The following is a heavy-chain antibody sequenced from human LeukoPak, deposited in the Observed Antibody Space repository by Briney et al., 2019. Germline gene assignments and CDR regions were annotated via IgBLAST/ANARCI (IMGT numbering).Heavy chain of an antibody. CDR3: ARHMQWLVRGWFDP. CDR1: GGSISSYY. D-gene: IGHD6-19*01. J-gene: IGHJ5*02. V-gene: IGHV4-59*08. Sequence: SETLSLTCTVSGGSISSYYWSWIRQPPGKGLEWIGYIYYSGSTNYNPSLKSRVTISVDTSKNQFSLKRSSVTAADTAVYYCARHMQWLVRGWFDPWGQGTLVTVSS. CDR2: IYYSGST.